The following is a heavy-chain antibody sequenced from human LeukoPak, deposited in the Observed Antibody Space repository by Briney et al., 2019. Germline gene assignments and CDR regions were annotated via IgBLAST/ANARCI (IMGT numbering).Heavy chain of an antibody. J-gene: IGHJ4*02. V-gene: IGHV3-48*03. Sequence: PGGSLRLSCSAPGFTFSSYEMNWVRQAPGKGLEWLSYISSSGGTKYYADSVKGRFSISRDNAKNSLYLQMNSLSVEDTAVYYCARAHPSDYWGQGTLVTVSS. CDR2: ISSSGGTK. CDR3: ARAHPSDY. CDR1: GFTFSSYE.